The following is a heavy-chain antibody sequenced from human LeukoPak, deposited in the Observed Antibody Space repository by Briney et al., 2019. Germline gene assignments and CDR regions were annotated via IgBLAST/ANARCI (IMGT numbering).Heavy chain of an antibody. Sequence: GGSLRLPCAASGFTFSSYAMSWVRQAPGKGLEWVSAISGSGGSTYYADSVKGRFTISRDNSKNTLYLQMNSLRAEDTAVYYCAKAGPFYGSGPSDAFDIWGQGTMVTVSS. V-gene: IGHV3-23*01. D-gene: IGHD3-10*01. J-gene: IGHJ3*02. CDR1: GFTFSSYA. CDR2: ISGSGGST. CDR3: AKAGPFYGSGPSDAFDI.